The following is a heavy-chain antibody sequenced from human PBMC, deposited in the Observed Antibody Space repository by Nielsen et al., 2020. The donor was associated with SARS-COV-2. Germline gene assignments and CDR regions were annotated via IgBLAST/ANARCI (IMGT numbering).Heavy chain of an antibody. CDR2: MNPKSGFT. J-gene: IGHJ3*02. CDR3: ATERILGYAILTGYPADALDI. D-gene: IGHD3-9*01. CDR1: GYTFTTYD. V-gene: IGHV1-8*01. Sequence: ASVKVSCKASGYTFTTYDLNWVRQATGQGLEWMGWMNPKSGFTAYAQRFQGRVTLTEDTSTDTIYMEMSSLRSEDTAVYYCATERILGYAILTGYPADALDIWGHGTMVIVSS.